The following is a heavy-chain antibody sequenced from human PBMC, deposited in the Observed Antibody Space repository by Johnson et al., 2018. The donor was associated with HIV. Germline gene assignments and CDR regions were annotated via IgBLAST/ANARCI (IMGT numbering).Heavy chain of an antibody. D-gene: IGHD3-22*01. CDR2: IGTAGDT. CDR1: GFTFSIYD. Sequence: VQLVESGGGLVQPGGSLRLSCAASGFTFSIYDMHWVRQVTGKGLEWVSAIGTAGDTYYPGSVKGRFTISRENAQNSLYLQMNSLTAGDTAMYYCVRVGHGMDYYRDACDIWGQGTMVTVSS. CDR3: VRVGHGMDYYRDACDI. V-gene: IGHV3-13*01. J-gene: IGHJ3*02.